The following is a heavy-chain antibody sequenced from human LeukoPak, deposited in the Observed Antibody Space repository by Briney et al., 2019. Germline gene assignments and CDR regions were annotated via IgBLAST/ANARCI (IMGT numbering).Heavy chain of an antibody. CDR2: IYHSGST. CDR1: GGSISSYY. D-gene: IGHD1-26*01. V-gene: IGHV4-4*09. J-gene: IGHJ4*02. Sequence: SETLSLTCTVSGGSISSYYWSWIRQPPGKGLEWIGYIYHSGSTYYNPSLKSRVTISVDTSKNQFSLKLSSVTAADTAVYYCARGEWEPRTFDYWGQGTLVTVSS. CDR3: ARGEWEPRTFDY.